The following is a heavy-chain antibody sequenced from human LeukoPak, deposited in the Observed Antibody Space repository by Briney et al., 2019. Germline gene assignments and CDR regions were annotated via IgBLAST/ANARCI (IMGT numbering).Heavy chain of an antibody. J-gene: IGHJ4*02. CDR3: AKDPSAADGPSFDY. Sequence: PGGSLRLSCAASGFTFGSYGMHWVRQAPGKGLEWVAFIRYDGGSKHYADSVKGRFTISRDNSKNTLYLEMNSLRAEDTAVYYCAKDPSAADGPSFDYWGQGTLVTVSS. D-gene: IGHD3/OR15-3a*01. V-gene: IGHV3-30*02. CDR2: IRYDGGSK. CDR1: GFTFGSYG.